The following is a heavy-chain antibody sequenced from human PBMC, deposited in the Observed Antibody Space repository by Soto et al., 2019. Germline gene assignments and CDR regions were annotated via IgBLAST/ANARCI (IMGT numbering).Heavy chain of an antibody. V-gene: IGHV4-34*01. CDR1: GGSFSGYY. D-gene: IGHD3-3*01. J-gene: IGHJ6*02. Sequence: QVQLQQWGAGLLKPSETLSLTCAVYGGSFSGYYWSWIRQPPGKGLEWIGEINHSGSTNYNPSLTSRVTISVDTSKNQFSLKLSSVTAADTAVYYCARSRKGSGYKPNYYYYYGMDVWGQGTTVTVSS. CDR3: ARSRKGSGYKPNYYYYYGMDV. CDR2: INHSGST.